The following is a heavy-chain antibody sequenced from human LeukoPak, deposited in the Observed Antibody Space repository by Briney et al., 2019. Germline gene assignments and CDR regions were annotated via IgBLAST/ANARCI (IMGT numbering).Heavy chain of an antibody. CDR2: INHSGRT. CDR1: GGSFSGYY. J-gene: IGHJ6*02. V-gene: IGHV4-34*01. D-gene: IGHD2-2*02. Sequence: SETLSLTCAVYGGSFSGYYWSWIRHPPGKGLEWIGEINHSGRTNYNPSLKRRVTISVDTSKNQFSLKLSSVTAADTAVYYCARGCSTSCYTGPNSDYYYYGMDVWGQGTTVTVSS. CDR3: ARGCSTSCYTGPNSDYYYYGMDV.